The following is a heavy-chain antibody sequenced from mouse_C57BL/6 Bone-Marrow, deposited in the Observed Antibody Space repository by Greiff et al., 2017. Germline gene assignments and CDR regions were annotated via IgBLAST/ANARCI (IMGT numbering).Heavy chain of an antibody. J-gene: IGHJ2*03. D-gene: IGHD1-1*01. V-gene: IGHV14-4*01. Sequence: EVQLQQSGAELVRPGASVKLSCTASGFNIKDDYMHWVKQRPEQGLEWIGWIDPENGDTEYDSKCQGKATITADTSSNTAYLQRSSLTSDDTAVYYSTTITAVVAHFDNWGQGNGLTVSS. CDR2: IDPENGDT. CDR1: GFNIKDDY. CDR3: TTITAVVAHFDN.